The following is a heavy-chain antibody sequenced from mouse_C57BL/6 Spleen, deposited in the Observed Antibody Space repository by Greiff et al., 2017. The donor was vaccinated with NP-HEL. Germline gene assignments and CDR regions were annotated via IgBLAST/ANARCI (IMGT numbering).Heavy chain of an antibody. CDR1: GFTFSDYG. J-gene: IGHJ4*01. Sequence: EVNLVESGGGLVKPGGSLKLSCAASGFTFSDYGMHWVRQAPEKGLEWVAYISSGSSTIYYADTVKGRFTISRDNAKNTLFLQMTSQRSEDTAMYYCARGDYDHAMDYWGQGTSVTVSS. V-gene: IGHV5-17*01. CDR2: ISSGSSTI. D-gene: IGHD2-4*01. CDR3: ARGDYDHAMDY.